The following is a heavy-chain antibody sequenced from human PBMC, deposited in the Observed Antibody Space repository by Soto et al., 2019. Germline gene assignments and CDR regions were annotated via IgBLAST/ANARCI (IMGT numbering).Heavy chain of an antibody. V-gene: IGHV3-23*01. CDR3: AKGGRYYDSSGYYSNFDY. J-gene: IGHJ4*02. Sequence: GGSLRLSCAASGFTFSSYAMSWVRQAPGKGLEWVSAISGSGGSTYYADSVKGRFTISRDNSKNTLYLQMNSLRAEDTAVYYCAKGGRYYDSSGYYSNFDYWGQGTLVTVSS. CDR2: ISGSGGST. D-gene: IGHD3-22*01. CDR1: GFTFSSYA.